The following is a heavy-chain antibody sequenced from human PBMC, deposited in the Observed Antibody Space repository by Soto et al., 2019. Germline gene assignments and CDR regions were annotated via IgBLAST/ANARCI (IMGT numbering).Heavy chain of an antibody. CDR3: ARDEPYYDFWSGYSTDHYYYYYGMDV. D-gene: IGHD3-3*01. CDR1: GFTFSDYC. V-gene: IGHV3-11*06. J-gene: IGHJ6*02. CDR2: ISSSSSYT. Sequence: GGSLRLSCAASGFTFSDYCMSWIRQAPGKGLEWVSYISSSSSYTNYADSVKGRFTISRDNAKNSLYLQMNSLRAEDTAVYYCARDEPYYDFWSGYSTDHYYYYYGMDVWGQGTTVTVSS.